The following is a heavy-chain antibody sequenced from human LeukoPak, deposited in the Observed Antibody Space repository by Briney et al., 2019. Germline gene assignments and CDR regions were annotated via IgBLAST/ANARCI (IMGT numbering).Heavy chain of an antibody. J-gene: IGHJ6*03. CDR1: GFTFSSYS. CDR2: ISSSSSTI. Sequence: GGSLRLSCAASGFTFSSYSMNWVRQAPGKGLEWVSYISSSSSTIYYADSVKGRFTISRDNAKNSLYLQMNSLRAEDTAVYYCARFGGNYYYYYYMDVWGKGTMVTVSS. D-gene: IGHD3-10*01. V-gene: IGHV3-48*01. CDR3: ARFGGNYYYYYYMDV.